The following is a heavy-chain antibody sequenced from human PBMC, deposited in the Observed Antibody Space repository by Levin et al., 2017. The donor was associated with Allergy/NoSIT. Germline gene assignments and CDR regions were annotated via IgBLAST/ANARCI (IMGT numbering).Heavy chain of an antibody. Sequence: SETLSLTCGVYGGSFSGYYWTWIRQPPGKGLEWIGEINHSGSTNYNPSLNSRVTMSVDTSKNQIFLKMTSLTAADTAVYYCARCRQGYCSGGDCSPRGTLDLWGRGTLVTVSS. D-gene: IGHD2-15*01. CDR2: INHSGST. CDR1: GGSFSGYY. CDR3: ARCRQGYCSGGDCSPRGTLDL. V-gene: IGHV4-34*01. J-gene: IGHJ2*01.